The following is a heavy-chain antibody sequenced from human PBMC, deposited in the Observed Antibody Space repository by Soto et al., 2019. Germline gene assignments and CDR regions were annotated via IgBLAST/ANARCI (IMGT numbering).Heavy chain of an antibody. J-gene: IGHJ4*02. V-gene: IGHV1-69*02. CDR2: IIPILGIA. Sequence: SVKVSCKASGGTFSSYTISWVRQAPGQGLEWMGRIIPILGIANYAQKFQGRVTITADKSTSTAYMELSSLRSEDTAVYYCARLYYYDSSRYYYFYYWGRGTLVTVSS. D-gene: IGHD3-22*01. CDR3: ARLYYYDSSRYYYFYY. CDR1: GGTFSSYT.